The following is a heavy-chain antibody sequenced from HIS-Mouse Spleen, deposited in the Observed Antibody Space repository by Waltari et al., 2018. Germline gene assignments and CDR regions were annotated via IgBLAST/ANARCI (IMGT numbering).Heavy chain of an antibody. Sequence: EVQLVESGGGLIPPGGSLRLSCAASGFTVSSNYISWVRQAPGKGLEWVSVIYSGGSTYYADSVKGRFTIARENSKNTLYLQMNSLRAEDTAVYYCARGGLAAAGWYFDLWGRGTLVTVSS. CDR2: IYSGGST. V-gene: IGHV3-53*01. CDR3: ARGGLAAAGWYFDL. CDR1: GFTVSSNY. D-gene: IGHD6-13*01. J-gene: IGHJ2*01.